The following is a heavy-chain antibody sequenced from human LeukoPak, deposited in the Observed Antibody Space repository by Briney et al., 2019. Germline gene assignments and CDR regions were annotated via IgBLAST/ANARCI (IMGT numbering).Heavy chain of an antibody. CDR2: ISGSGGST. D-gene: IGHD6-13*01. CDR3: AKGSRGGYSRSWFDP. CDR1: GFTFSSYA. V-gene: IGHV3-23*01. J-gene: IGHJ5*02. Sequence: GGSLRLSCAASGFTFSSYAMSWVRQAPGKGLEWVSAISGSGGSTYYADSVKGRFTISRDNSKNTLYLQMNSLRAEDTAVYYCAKGSRGGYSRSWFDPWGQGTLVTVSS.